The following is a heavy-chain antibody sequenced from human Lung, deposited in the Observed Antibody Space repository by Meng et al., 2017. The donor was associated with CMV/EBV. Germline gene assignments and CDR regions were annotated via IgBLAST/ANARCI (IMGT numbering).Heavy chain of an antibody. CDR3: AKDRLSSSSWYYYYYGMDV. CDR1: GFTFSSYG. J-gene: IGHJ6*02. CDR2: IRYDGSNK. V-gene: IGHV3-30*02. D-gene: IGHD6-13*01. Sequence: GGSLRLXCAASGFTFSSYGMHWVRQAPGKGLEWVAFIRYDGSNKYYADSVKGRFTISRDNSKNTLYLQMNSLRAEDTAVYYCAKDRLSSSSWYYYYYGMDVWGQGTTVTVS.